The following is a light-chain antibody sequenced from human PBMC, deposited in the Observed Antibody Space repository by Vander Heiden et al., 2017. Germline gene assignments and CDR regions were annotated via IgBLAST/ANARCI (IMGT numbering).Light chain of an antibody. CDR2: SDN. CDR3: ATWDNSLSGRGI. CDR1: ISNIGVYL. V-gene: IGLV1-47*02. J-gene: IGLJ2*01. Sequence: QSVLTQPPSAFGTVGQRVTIPCSRSISNIGVYLVYWYQQFPGTAPKLLIYSDNQRPSGFPDRFSGSKSGPSASLAISGLRSEDEADYYCATWDNSLSGRGIFGGGTKLTVV.